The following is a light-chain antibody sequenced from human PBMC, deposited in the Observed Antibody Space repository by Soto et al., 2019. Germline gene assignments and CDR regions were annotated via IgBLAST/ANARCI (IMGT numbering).Light chain of an antibody. CDR2: LNSDGSH. V-gene: IGLV4-69*01. Sequence: QPVLTQSPSASASLGASVKLTCTLSSGHNTYAIAWHQQQPEKGPRYLMKLNSDGSHSKGDGIPDRFSGSSSGAARYLTISSLQSEDEADYYCQTWGTGPWVFGGGTKLTVL. CDR1: SGHNTYA. CDR3: QTWGTGPWV. J-gene: IGLJ3*02.